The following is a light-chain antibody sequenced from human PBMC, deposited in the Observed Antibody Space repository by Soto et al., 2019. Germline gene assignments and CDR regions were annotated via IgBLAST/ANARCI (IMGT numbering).Light chain of an antibody. CDR3: QQRSYCPPS. J-gene: IGKJ5*01. V-gene: IGKV3-11*01. Sequence: EIVLTQSPATLSLSPGERATLSCSASQNVSSYLAWNQQKLGQAPRLLIYDASNRATGSPARFSGRGYGIDFTLAISGLEPDDFAVYYCQQRSYCPPSVGRGTRLEIK. CDR2: DAS. CDR1: QNVSSY.